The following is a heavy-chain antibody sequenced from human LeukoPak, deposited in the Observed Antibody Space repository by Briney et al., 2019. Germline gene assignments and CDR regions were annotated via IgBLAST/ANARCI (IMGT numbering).Heavy chain of an antibody. Sequence: ASVKVSCKASGGTFSSYAISWVRQAPGQGLEWMGWINPNSGGTNYAQKFQGRVTMTRDTSISTAYMELSRLRSDDTAVYYCARAYGSGSYHRDNWFDPWGQGTLVTVPS. D-gene: IGHD3-10*01. CDR3: ARAYGSGSYHRDNWFDP. CDR1: GGTFSSYA. J-gene: IGHJ5*02. CDR2: INPNSGGT. V-gene: IGHV1-2*02.